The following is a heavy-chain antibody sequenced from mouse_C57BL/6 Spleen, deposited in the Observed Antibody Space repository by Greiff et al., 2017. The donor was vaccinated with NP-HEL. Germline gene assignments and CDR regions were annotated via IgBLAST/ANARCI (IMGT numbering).Heavy chain of an antibody. CDR3: ARMGDYGYYFDY. CDR2: IDPSDSYT. D-gene: IGHD2-4*01. CDR1: GYTFTSYW. J-gene: IGHJ2*01. Sequence: QVQLQQPGAELVRPGTSVKLSCKASGYTFTSYWMHWVKQRPGQGLEWIGVIDPSDSYTNYNQKFKGKATLTVDTSSSTAYMQLSSLTSEDSAVYYCARMGDYGYYFDYWGQGTTLTVSS. V-gene: IGHV1-59*01.